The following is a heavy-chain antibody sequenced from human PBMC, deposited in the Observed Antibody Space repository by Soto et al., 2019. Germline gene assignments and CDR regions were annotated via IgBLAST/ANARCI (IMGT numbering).Heavy chain of an antibody. Sequence: PGESLKISCKGSGYSFTSYWISWVRQMPGKGLEWMGRIDPSDSYTNYSPSFQGHVTISADKSISTAYLQWSSLKASDTAMYYCAILRVVKYCGGDCYYDYWGQGTLVTVSS. D-gene: IGHD2-21*02. J-gene: IGHJ4*02. CDR2: IDPSDSYT. CDR3: AILRVVKYCGGDCYYDY. V-gene: IGHV5-10-1*01. CDR1: GYSFTSYW.